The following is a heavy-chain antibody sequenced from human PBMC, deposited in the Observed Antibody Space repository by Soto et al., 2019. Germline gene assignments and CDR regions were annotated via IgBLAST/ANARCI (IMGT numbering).Heavy chain of an antibody. CDR3: ARANDFWSGSLYY. Sequence: GGSLRLSCAASGFTFSSYAMHWVRQAPGKGLEWVAVISYDGSNKYYADSVKGRFTISRDNSKNTLYLQMNSLRAEDTAVYYCARANDFWSGSLYYWGQGTLVTVSS. D-gene: IGHD3-3*01. J-gene: IGHJ4*02. CDR2: ISYDGSNK. V-gene: IGHV3-30-3*01. CDR1: GFTFSSYA.